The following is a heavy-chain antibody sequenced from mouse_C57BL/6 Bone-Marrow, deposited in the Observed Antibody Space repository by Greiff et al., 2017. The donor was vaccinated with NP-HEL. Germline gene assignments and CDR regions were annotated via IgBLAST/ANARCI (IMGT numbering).Heavy chain of an antibody. CDR1: GYTFTDYY. CDR2: INPNNGGT. V-gene: IGHV1-26*01. Sequence: EVQLQQSGPELVKPGASVKISCKASGYTFTDYYMNWVKQSHGKSLEWIGDINPNNGGTSYNQKFKGKATLTVDKSSSTAYMELRSLTSEDSAVYYCARWGDYWYFDVWGTGPTVTVSS. J-gene: IGHJ1*03. CDR3: ARWGDYWYFDV.